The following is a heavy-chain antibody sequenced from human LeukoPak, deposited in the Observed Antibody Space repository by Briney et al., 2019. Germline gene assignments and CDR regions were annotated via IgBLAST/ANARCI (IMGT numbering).Heavy chain of an antibody. Sequence: PGGSLRLSCAASGFTFDDYGMGWVRQAPGKGLEWVSGITWNGGSTGYADSVKGRFTISRDNAKNSLYLQMNSLRAEDTALYYCARDLFSSHDYWGQGTLVTVSS. CDR2: ITWNGGST. CDR1: GFTFDDYG. D-gene: IGHD6-19*01. V-gene: IGHV3-20*04. CDR3: ARDLFSSHDY. J-gene: IGHJ4*02.